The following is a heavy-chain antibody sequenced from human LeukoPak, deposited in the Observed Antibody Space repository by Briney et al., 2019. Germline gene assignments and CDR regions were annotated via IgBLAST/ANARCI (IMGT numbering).Heavy chain of an antibody. CDR3: ARASLTIFGVVPNAFDI. D-gene: IGHD3-3*01. V-gene: IGHV4-59*01. J-gene: IGHJ3*02. CDR2: IYYSGST. Sequence: SETLSLTCTVSGGSISSYYWGWIRQPPGKGLEWIGYIYYSGSTNYNPSLKSRVTISVDTSKNQFSLKLSSVTAADTAVYYCARASLTIFGVVPNAFDIWGQGTMVTVSS. CDR1: GGSISSYY.